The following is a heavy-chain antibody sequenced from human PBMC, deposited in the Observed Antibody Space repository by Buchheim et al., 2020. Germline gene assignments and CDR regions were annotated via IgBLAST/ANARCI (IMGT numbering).Heavy chain of an antibody. CDR3: ARGRRYCSSTSCYSKYYFDY. V-gene: IGHV4-31*03. CDR2: IYYSGRT. D-gene: IGHD2-2*01. Sequence: QVQLQESGPGLVKPSQTLSLTCTVSGGSISSGGYYWSWIRQHPGKGLEWIGYIYYSGRTYYNPSLKSRVTISVDTSKNQFSLKLSAVTAADTAVYYCARGRRYCSSTSCYSKYYFDYWGQRTL. J-gene: IGHJ4*02. CDR1: GGSISSGGYY.